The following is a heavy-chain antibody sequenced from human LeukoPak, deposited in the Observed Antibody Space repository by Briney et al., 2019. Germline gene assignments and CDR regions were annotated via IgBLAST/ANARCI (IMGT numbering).Heavy chain of an antibody. V-gene: IGHV3-21*01. CDR3: ARQLGYCSSGTCYFDN. J-gene: IGHJ4*02. CDR1: GFTFSSYS. CDR2: ISSSSSYI. Sequence: PGGSLRLSCAASGFTFSSYSMNWVRQAPGKGLEWVSSISSSSSYIYYADSVKGRFTISRDNAKNSLYLQMNSLRAEDTAVYYCARQLGYCSSGTCYFDNWGQGTLVTVSS. D-gene: IGHD2-15*01.